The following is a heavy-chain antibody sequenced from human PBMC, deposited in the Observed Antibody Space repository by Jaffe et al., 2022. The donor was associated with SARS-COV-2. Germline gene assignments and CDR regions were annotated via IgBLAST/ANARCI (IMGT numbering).Heavy chain of an antibody. CDR1: GFTFSSYA. D-gene: IGHD3-16*01. CDR3: ARDGHYAGGYGMDV. J-gene: IGHJ6*02. Sequence: EVQLVESGGGLVQPGGSLRLSCAASGFTFSSYAMHWVRQAPGKGLEYVSAISSNGGSTYYANSVKGRFTISRDNSKNTLYLQMGSLRAEDMAVYYCARDGHYAGGYGMDVWGQGTTVTVSS. V-gene: IGHV3-64*01. CDR2: ISSNGGST.